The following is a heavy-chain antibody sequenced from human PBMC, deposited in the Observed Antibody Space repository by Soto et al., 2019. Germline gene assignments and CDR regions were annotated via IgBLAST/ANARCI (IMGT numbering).Heavy chain of an antibody. V-gene: IGHV3-23*01. J-gene: IGHJ4*02. CDR2: ISGSGGST. CDR3: AKDLPTSGSPLYFDY. Sequence: GVSLRLSCAASGFTFRSYAMSWVRQSPGKGLEWVSAISGSGGSTYYADSVKGRFTISRDNSKNTLYLQMNSLRAEDTAVYYCAKDLPTSGSPLYFDYWGQGTLVTVSS. CDR1: GFTFRSYA. D-gene: IGHD3-10*01.